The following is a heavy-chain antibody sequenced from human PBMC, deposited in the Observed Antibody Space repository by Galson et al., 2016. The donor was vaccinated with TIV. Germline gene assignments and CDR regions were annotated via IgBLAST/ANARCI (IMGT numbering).Heavy chain of an antibody. CDR1: GFTFSDYW. CDR2: IKQDGSEK. J-gene: IGHJ2*01. V-gene: IGHV3-7*03. CDR3: ARRYFDL. Sequence: SLRLSCAASGFTFSDYWMHWVRQAPGKGLEWVANIKQDGSEKYYEDSVKGRFIISRDNTKNSLYLQMNSLRAEDTAVYYCARRYFDLWGRGTLVTVSS.